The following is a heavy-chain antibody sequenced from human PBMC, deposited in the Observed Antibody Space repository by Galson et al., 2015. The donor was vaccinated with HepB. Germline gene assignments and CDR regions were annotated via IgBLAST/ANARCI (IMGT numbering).Heavy chain of an antibody. CDR3: VKKDSSTWYGYDFDY. CDR2: ISASGGTT. D-gene: IGHD6-13*01. J-gene: IGHJ4*02. CDR1: GFTFTSYA. V-gene: IGHV3-23*01. Sequence: SCKASGFTFTSYAMSWVRQAPGKGLEWVSSISASGGTTYYADSVKGRFTISRDISKSTLFLQINYLRAEDTAVYYCVKKDSSTWYGYDFDYWGQGTLVSVSS.